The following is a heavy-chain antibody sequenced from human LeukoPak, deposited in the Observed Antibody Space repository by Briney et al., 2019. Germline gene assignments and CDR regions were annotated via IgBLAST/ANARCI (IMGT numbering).Heavy chain of an antibody. D-gene: IGHD1-26*01. J-gene: IGHJ4*02. V-gene: IGHV3-9*01. CDR2: ISRNSGSI. CDR1: GFIFDDYA. CDR3: TKGWELISAFDY. Sequence: GRSLRPSCAASGFIFDDYAMHWVRQAPGKGLEWVSGISRNSGSIGYGDSVKGRFTISRDNAKNCLYLQMKNLRVEDTALYYCTKGWELISAFDYWGQGTLVTVSS.